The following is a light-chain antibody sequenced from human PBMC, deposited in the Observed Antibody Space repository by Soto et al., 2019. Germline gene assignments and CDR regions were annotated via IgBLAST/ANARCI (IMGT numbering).Light chain of an antibody. Sequence: EIVLTQSPGTLSLSPGERATLSCRASQRLSSNLAWYQQRPGQAPRLLIYGASSRATGIPDRFSGSGSGTDFTLTISRLEPEDFAGDYCQQYGSSPIPFGQGALLE. J-gene: IGKJ5*01. CDR1: QRLSSN. V-gene: IGKV3-20*01. CDR2: GAS. CDR3: QQYGSSPIP.